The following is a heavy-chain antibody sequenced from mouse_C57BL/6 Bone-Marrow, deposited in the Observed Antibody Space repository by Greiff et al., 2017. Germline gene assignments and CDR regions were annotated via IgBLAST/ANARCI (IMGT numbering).Heavy chain of an antibody. CDR1: GYAFSSSW. D-gene: IGHD2-10*02. V-gene: IGHV1-82*01. CDR2: LYPGDGDT. Sequence: VQLQQSGPELVKPGASVKISCKASGYAFSSSWMHWVKQRPGMGLEWIGRLYPGDGDTTYNGKFQGKATLTADKSSSAAYMQLSSLTSGDSTVYFCARWEYGNSCCFAYWGQGTTLTVSA. J-gene: IGHJ2*01. CDR3: ARWEYGNSCCFAY.